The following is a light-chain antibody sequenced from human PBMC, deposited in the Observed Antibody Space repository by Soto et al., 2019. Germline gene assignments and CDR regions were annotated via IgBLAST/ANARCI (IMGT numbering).Light chain of an antibody. Sequence: QSVLTQPPSVSGAPGQRVTISCTGNSSNIGAGYDVHWYQQLPGTAPKLLIYGNSNRPSGVPDRFSGSKSGTSASLAITGLQAEDEADYYCQSYDSSLSVVFGGGTKLTVL. CDR1: SSNIGAGYD. J-gene: IGLJ2*01. CDR2: GNS. CDR3: QSYDSSLSVV. V-gene: IGLV1-40*01.